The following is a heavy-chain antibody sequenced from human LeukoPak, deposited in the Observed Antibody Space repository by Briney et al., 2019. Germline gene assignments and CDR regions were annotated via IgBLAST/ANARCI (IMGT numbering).Heavy chain of an antibody. V-gene: IGHV1-8*01. CDR3: ASEQWLKREGVYYYYGVAV. CDR2: MNPNSGNT. J-gene: IGHJ6*02. CDR1: GYTFTTYD. Sequence: ASVKVSCKASGYTFTTYDTNWVRQASGQGLEWMGWMNPNSGNTGYAQKFQGRVTMTRNTSTTTAYMELNSLRSEDTAVYYCASEQWLKREGVYYYYGVAVWGQGTTVTVSS. D-gene: IGHD6-19*01.